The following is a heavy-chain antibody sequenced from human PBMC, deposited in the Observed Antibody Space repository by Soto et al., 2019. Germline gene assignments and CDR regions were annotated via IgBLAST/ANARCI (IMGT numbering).Heavy chain of an antibody. Sequence: PSETLSLTCTVSGGSISSGGYYWSWIRQHPGKGLEWIGYIYYSGSTYYNPSLKSRVAISVDTSKNQFSLKLSSVTAADTAVYYCAREQLVYNWFDPWGQGTLVTVSS. CDR1: GGSISSGGYY. J-gene: IGHJ5*02. V-gene: IGHV4-31*02. CDR3: AREQLVYNWFDP. D-gene: IGHD6-13*01. CDR2: IYYSGST.